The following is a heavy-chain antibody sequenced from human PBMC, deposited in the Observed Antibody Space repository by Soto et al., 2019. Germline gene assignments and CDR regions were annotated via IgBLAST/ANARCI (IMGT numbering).Heavy chain of an antibody. CDR3: AKDPNGDYLGAFDD. V-gene: IGHV3-23*01. D-gene: IGHD4-17*01. CDR1: GLTFSSYA. J-gene: IGHJ4*02. CDR2: ISGSGAGT. Sequence: EAQLLESGGGLVQPGGSLRLSCVGSGLTFSSYAMTWVRQAPGKGLEWVSGISGSGAGTHYADSVKGRFTISRDNSKNMMYLQMNSLRAEDTAVYYCAKDPNGDYLGAFDDWGQGTLVTVSS.